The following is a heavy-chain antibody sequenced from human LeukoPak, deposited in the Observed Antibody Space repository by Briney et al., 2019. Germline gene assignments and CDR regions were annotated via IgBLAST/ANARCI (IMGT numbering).Heavy chain of an antibody. D-gene: IGHD2-8*01. Sequence: GGSLRLSCAASGFTFGTYAMHWVRQAPGKGLEYVSPITSNGDNTYYANSVKGRFTISRDNSKDTLYLQMGSLRPEDMAVYYCARDRAGVGDYWGQGTLVTVSS. V-gene: IGHV3-64*01. CDR3: ARDRAGVGDY. CDR2: ITSNGDNT. CDR1: GFTFGTYA. J-gene: IGHJ4*02.